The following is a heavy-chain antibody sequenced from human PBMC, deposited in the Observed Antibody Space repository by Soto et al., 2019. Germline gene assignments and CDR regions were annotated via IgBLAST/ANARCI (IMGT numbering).Heavy chain of an antibody. CDR1: GGTFSSYA. CDR3: ARLTLGGGYSYVGRSLDP. J-gene: IGHJ5*02. Sequence: ASVKVSCKASGGTFSSYAISWVRQAPGQGLEWMGGIIPIFGTANYAQKFQGRVTITADESTSTAYMELSSLRSEDTAVYYCARLTLGGGYSYVGRSLDPWGQGTLVTVSS. CDR2: IIPIFGTA. V-gene: IGHV1-69*13. D-gene: IGHD5-18*01.